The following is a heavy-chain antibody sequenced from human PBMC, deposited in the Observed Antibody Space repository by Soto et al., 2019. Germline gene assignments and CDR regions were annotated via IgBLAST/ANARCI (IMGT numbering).Heavy chain of an antibody. CDR1: GFSFSDYG. Sequence: QVHLVESGGGVVQPGTSLRLSCAASGFSFSDYGMHWVRQAPGKGLEWLTIIWFDASHEYYADSVKGRFTISRDNSNNPLYLQLNSLTADDTAVYFCARDQGRATADGPRGNGLAVWGQGTAVTVS. J-gene: IGHJ6*02. D-gene: IGHD6-13*01. CDR2: IWFDASHE. V-gene: IGHV3-33*01. CDR3: ARDQGRATADGPRGNGLAV.